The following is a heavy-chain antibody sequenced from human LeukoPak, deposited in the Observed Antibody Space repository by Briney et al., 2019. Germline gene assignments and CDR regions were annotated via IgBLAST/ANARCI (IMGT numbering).Heavy chain of an antibody. CDR1: GFTFSSYS. D-gene: IGHD6-19*01. V-gene: IGHV3-21*01. J-gene: IGHJ4*02. Sequence: PGGSLRLSCAASGFTFSSYSMNWVRQAPGKGLEWVSSISSSSSYIYYADSVKGRFTISRDNAKNSLYLQMNSLRAEDTAVYYCASEEQWLVPYFDYWGQGTLVTVSS. CDR3: ASEEQWLVPYFDY. CDR2: ISSSSSYI.